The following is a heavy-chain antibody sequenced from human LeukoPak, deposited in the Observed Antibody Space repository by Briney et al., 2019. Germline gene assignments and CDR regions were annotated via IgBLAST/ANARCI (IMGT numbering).Heavy chain of an antibody. D-gene: IGHD6-13*01. Sequence: GGSLRLSCAASGFTFSSYGMHWVRQAPGKGLEWGAFIRYDGSNKYYADSVKGRFTISRDNSKNSLYLQMNSLRAEDTAVYYCARDPRGYSSSWYHFDYWGQGTLVTVSS. CDR1: GFTFSSYG. CDR3: ARDPRGYSSSWYHFDY. J-gene: IGHJ4*02. V-gene: IGHV3-30*02. CDR2: IRYDGSNK.